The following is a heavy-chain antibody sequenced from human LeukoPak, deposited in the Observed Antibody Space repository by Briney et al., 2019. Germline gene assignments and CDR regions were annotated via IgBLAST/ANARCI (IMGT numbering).Heavy chain of an antibody. D-gene: IGHD3-22*01. CDR1: GFTFSDYG. J-gene: IGHJ4*02. CDR2: IWYDGSNK. V-gene: IGHV3-33*06. Sequence: GGSLRLSCTASGFTFSDYGMHWVRQPPGKGLEWVAIIWYDGSNKTYEDSVKGRFTISRDNSKNTLYLQMNSLRAEDTAVYYCAKDTASDYYDSSGYYFYYWGQGTLVTVSS. CDR3: AKDTASDYYDSSGYYFYY.